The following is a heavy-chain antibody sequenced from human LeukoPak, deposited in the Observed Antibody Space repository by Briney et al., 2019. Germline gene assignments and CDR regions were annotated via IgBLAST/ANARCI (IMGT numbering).Heavy chain of an antibody. CDR1: GFIFNAYG. CDR2: ISYDGIYK. CDR3: AKDRSTGWYAGFDF. V-gene: IGHV3-30*18. Sequence: GRSLRLSCAASGFIFNAYGMHWVRQAPGKGLEWVAYISYDGIYKNYTDSVKGRFTIARDNSKTTLYLQMISLRPEDTAVYYCAKDRSTGWYAGFDFWGQGTLVTVSS. J-gene: IGHJ5*01. D-gene: IGHD6-19*01.